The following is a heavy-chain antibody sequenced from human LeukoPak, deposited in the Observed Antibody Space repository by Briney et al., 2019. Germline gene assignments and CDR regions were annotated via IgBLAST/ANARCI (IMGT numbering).Heavy chain of an antibody. V-gene: IGHV1-69*13. CDR1: GGTFSSYA. CDR2: IIPIFGTA. D-gene: IGHD7-27*01. Sequence: SVKVSCKASGGTFSSYAISWVRQAPGQGLEWMGGIIPIFGTANYAQKFQGRVMITADESTSTAYMELSSLRSEDTAVYYCARPKGVELGIFDYWGQGTLVTVSS. CDR3: ARPKGVELGIFDY. J-gene: IGHJ4*02.